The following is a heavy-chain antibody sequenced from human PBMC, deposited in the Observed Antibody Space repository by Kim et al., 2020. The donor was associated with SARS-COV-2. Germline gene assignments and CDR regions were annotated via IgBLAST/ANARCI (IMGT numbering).Heavy chain of an antibody. CDR2: IYHSGST. CDR1: GGSISSSNW. Sequence: SETLSLTCAVSGGSISSSNWWSWVRQPPGKGLEWIGEIYHSGSTNYNPSLKSRVTISVDKSKNQFSLKLSSVTAADTAVYYCARAQQLVLWGTTRGFDYWGQGTLVTVSS. V-gene: IGHV4-4*02. CDR3: ARAQQLVLWGTTRGFDY. D-gene: IGHD6-13*01. J-gene: IGHJ4*02.